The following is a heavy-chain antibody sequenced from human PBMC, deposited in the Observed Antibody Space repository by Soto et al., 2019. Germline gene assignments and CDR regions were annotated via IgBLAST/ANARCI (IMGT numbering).Heavy chain of an antibody. CDR3: ARGRFWSGYYYWFDP. V-gene: IGHV1-69*13. CDR2: IIPIFGTA. Sequence: SVKVSCKASGGTFSSYAISWVRQAPGQGLEWMGGIIPIFGTANYAQKFQGRVKITADESTSTAYMELSSLRSEDTAVYYCARGRFWSGYYYWFDPWGQGTLVTVSS. D-gene: IGHD3-3*01. J-gene: IGHJ5*02. CDR1: GGTFSSYA.